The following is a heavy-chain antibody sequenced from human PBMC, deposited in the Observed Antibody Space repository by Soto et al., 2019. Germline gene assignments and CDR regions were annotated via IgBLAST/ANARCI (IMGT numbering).Heavy chain of an antibody. V-gene: IGHV4-34*01. J-gene: IGHJ6*02. Sequence: SETLSLTCAVYGGSFSGYYWSWIRQPPGKGLEWIGEINHSGSTNYNPSLKSRVTISVDTSKNQFSLKLSSVTAADTAVYYCARGAAAAKEMYYYYGMDVWGQGSTVTVSS. CDR2: INHSGST. CDR1: GGSFSGYY. CDR3: ARGAAAAKEMYYYYGMDV. D-gene: IGHD6-13*01.